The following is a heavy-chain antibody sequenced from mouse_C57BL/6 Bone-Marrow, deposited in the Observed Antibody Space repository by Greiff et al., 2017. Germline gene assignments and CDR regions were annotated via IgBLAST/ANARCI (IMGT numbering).Heavy chain of an antibody. Sequence: QVQLQQPGAELVKPGASVKLSCKASGYTFTSYWMHWVKQRPGQGLEWIGMIPPNGGCPNYNEKFKSKATLTVAKSSSTAYMQLSSLTSEDAAVYYCAKPNVGNQAWFAYWGQGTLVTVSA. CDR2: IPPNGGCP. CDR3: AKPNVGNQAWFAY. D-gene: IGHD2-1*01. CDR1: GYTFTSYW. J-gene: IGHJ3*01. V-gene: IGHV1-64*01.